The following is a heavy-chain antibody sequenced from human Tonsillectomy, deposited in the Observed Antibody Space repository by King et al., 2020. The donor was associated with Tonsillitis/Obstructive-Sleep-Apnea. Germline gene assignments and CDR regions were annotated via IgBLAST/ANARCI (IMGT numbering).Heavy chain of an antibody. CDR1: GYTFTGYY. CDR3: ATAYCGGYCYRAWDPYYYYMDV. CDR2: INPNSGGT. V-gene: IGHV1-2*06. J-gene: IGHJ6*03. Sequence: VQLVQSGAEVKKPGASVKVSCKASGYTFTGYYMHWVRQAPGQGLEWMGRINPNSGGTNYAQKFQGRVTMTRDTSISTAYMELSRLRSDDTAVYYCATAYCGGYCYRAWDPYYYYMDVWGKGTTVTVSS. D-gene: IGHD2-21*01.